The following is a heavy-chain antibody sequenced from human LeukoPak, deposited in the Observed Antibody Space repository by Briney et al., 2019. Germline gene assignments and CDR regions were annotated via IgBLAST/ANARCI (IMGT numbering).Heavy chain of an antibody. CDR1: GGSISSYY. CDR3: ARDPRGSGTDY. V-gene: IGHV4-59*01. Sequence: SETLSLTCTVSGGSISSYYWSWIRQPPGKGLEWIGYIYYSGSTNYNPSLKSRVTISVDTSKNQFSLKLSSVTAADTAVYYCARDPRGSGTDYWGQGTLVTVSS. CDR2: IYYSGST. J-gene: IGHJ4*02. D-gene: IGHD3-10*01.